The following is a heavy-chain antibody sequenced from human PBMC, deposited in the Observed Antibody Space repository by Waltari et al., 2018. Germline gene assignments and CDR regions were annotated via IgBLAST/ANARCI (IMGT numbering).Heavy chain of an antibody. Sequence: EVPLLESGGGLVQPGGSLRRSGAASGFTFSSYALSWVRQAPGKGLECVSAISGSGGSTYYADSVKGRFTISRDNSKNTLYLQMNSLRAEDTAVYYCAKEKWMWIDYWGQGTLVTVSS. V-gene: IGHV3-23*01. D-gene: IGHD5-12*01. CDR1: GFTFSSYA. CDR3: AKEKWMWIDY. CDR2: ISGSGGST. J-gene: IGHJ4*02.